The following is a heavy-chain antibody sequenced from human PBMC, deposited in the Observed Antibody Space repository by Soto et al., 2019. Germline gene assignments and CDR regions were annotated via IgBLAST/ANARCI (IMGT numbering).Heavy chain of an antibody. CDR1: GFTVSSNY. D-gene: IGHD1-26*01. J-gene: IGHJ6*02. Sequence: QTGGSLRLSCAASGFTVSSNYMSWVRQAPGKGLEWVSVIYSGGSTYYADSVKGRFTISRDNSKNTLYLQMNSPRAEDTAVYYCARAARLYSGQYYYYGMDVWGQGTTVTGSS. V-gene: IGHV3-53*01. CDR3: ARAARLYSGQYYYYGMDV. CDR2: IYSGGST.